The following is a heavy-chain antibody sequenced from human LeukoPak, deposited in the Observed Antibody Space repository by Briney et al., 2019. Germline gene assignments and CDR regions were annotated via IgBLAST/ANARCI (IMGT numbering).Heavy chain of an antibody. J-gene: IGHJ6*02. D-gene: IGHD4-17*01. CDR2: IYYSGST. CDR3: ARQWETTVLYYYYGMDV. Sequence: SETLSLTCTVSGGSISSSSYYWGWIRQPPGTGLEWLGSIYYSGSTYYNPSLKSRVTISVDTSKNQFSLKLSSVTAADTAVYYCARQWETTVLYYYYGMDVWGQGTTVTVSS. CDR1: GGSISSSSYY. V-gene: IGHV4-39*01.